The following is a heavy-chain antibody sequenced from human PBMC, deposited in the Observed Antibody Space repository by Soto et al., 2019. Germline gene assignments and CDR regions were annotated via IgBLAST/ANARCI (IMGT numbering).Heavy chain of an antibody. CDR2: IIPIFGTA. CDR1: GGTFSSYA. J-gene: IGHJ3*02. CDR3: ARDLAFANPSADAFDI. V-gene: IGHV1-69*01. Sequence: QVQLVQSGAEVKKPGSSVKVSCKASGGTFSSYAISWVRQAPGQGLEWMGGIIPIFGTANYAQKFQGRVTITADESTSTAYMELSSLRSEDTAVYYCARDLAFANPSADAFDIWGQGTMVTVSS.